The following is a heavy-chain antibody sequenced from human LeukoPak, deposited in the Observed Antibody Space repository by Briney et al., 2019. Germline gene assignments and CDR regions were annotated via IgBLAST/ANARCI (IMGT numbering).Heavy chain of an antibody. Sequence: GGSLRLSCAASGFTFSIYCMHWVRQAPGKGPMWVSRICPDGPVTNYAGSVKARFSISRDNARNTVYLQMNSLRAEDTAIYYCVRDFRSADYWGQGTLVTVSS. J-gene: IGHJ4*02. CDR2: ICPDGPVT. CDR3: VRDFRSADY. V-gene: IGHV3-74*01. CDR1: GFTFSIYC.